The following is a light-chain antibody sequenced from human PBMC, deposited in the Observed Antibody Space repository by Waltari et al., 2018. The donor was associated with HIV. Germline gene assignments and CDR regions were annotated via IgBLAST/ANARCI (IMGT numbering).Light chain of an antibody. V-gene: IGLV6-57*01. CDR2: EDK. CDR3: QSYDRSIQV. J-gene: IGLJ3*02. CDR1: RGSIGDNY. Sequence: NFMLTQPHSVSESPGKTVNISCTRSRGSIGDNYVHWYQQRPGISPIIVIYEDKQRPSGVPDRFSGSIGSSSNSASLTSSGLKTEDEGYYYCQSYDRSIQVFGGGTKLTVL.